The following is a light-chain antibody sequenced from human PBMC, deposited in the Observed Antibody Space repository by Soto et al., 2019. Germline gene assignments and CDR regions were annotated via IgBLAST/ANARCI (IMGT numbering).Light chain of an antibody. CDR3: CSYTRSGTLI. V-gene: IGLV2-14*01. Sequence: QSVLTQPASVSGSPGQSITISCVGTSGDIGDYNYVSWYQQHPGKVPKVIIYDVSNRPSGVSYRFSGTTSGNTASLTVSGLQAEDEADYYCCSYTRSGTLIFGTGTKLTVL. J-gene: IGLJ1*01. CDR1: SGDIGDYNY. CDR2: DVS.